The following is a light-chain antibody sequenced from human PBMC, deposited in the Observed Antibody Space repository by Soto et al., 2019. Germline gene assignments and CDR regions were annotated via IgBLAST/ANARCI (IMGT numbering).Light chain of an antibody. J-gene: IGLJ1*01. V-gene: IGLV2-8*01. CDR3: SSYVGSTNYV. Sequence: QSVLTHPPSASWSPGHSLTISCTGTTSDVGGYNYVSWYQQHPGKAPKLMIYGVTKRPSGVPDRFSGSRSGNTASLTVSGLQTEDEADYYCSSYVGSTNYVFGTGTKVTVL. CDR2: GVT. CDR1: TSDVGGYNY.